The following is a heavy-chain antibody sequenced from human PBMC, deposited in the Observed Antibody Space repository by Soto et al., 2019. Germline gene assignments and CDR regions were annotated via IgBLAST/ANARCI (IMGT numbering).Heavy chain of an antibody. D-gene: IGHD4-17*01. CDR2: IYYSGST. CDR1: GGSISSYY. Sequence: SETLSLTCTVSGGSISSYYWSWIRQPPGKGLEWIGYIYYSGSTNYNPSLRSRVTISVDTSKNQFSLKLSSVTAADTAVYYCARVKDYGDYYYYGMDVWGQGTTVTVSS. CDR3: ARVKDYGDYYYYGMDV. J-gene: IGHJ6*02. V-gene: IGHV4-59*01.